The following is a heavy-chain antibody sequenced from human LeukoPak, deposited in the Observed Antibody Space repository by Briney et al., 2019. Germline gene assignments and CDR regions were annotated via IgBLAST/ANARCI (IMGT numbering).Heavy chain of an antibody. Sequence: VASVKVSCKASGGTFSSYAISWVRQAPGQGLEWMGGIIPIFGTANYAQKFQGRVTITADESTSTAYMELSSLRSEDTAVYYCARDSVDTAMAMAYYYGMDVWGQGTTVTVSS. CDR3: ARDSVDTAMAMAYYYGMDV. CDR2: IIPIFGTA. V-gene: IGHV1-69*13. D-gene: IGHD5-18*01. CDR1: GGTFSSYA. J-gene: IGHJ6*02.